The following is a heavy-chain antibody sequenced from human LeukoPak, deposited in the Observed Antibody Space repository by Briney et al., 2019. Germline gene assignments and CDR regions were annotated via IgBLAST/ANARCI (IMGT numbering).Heavy chain of an antibody. CDR3: ARGRRFFDFDP. CDR2: ISSDGSTI. Sequence: GGSLRLSCAASGFTFSNYYMSWIRQSPAKGLEWLSYISSDGSTIYYTDSVKGRFTISRDNAENSVYLQMSSLRADDTAVYYCARGRRFFDFDPWGQGTLVTVSS. V-gene: IGHV3-11*01. CDR1: GFTFSNYY. J-gene: IGHJ5*02. D-gene: IGHD3-3*01.